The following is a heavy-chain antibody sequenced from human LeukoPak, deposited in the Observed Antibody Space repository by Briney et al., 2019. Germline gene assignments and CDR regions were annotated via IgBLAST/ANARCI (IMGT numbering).Heavy chain of an antibody. D-gene: IGHD1-14*01. CDR1: GYSFTSYW. Sequence: GEALKISCKGSGYSFTSYWVAWVRQMPGKGLGWMGIIYPRDSDTRYSPSFQGQVTISADKSINTAYLQWSGLKASDTAVYYCARHVTTASAARGFDIWGQGTMVTVSS. CDR3: ARHVTTASAARGFDI. V-gene: IGHV5-51*01. CDR2: IYPRDSDT. J-gene: IGHJ3*02.